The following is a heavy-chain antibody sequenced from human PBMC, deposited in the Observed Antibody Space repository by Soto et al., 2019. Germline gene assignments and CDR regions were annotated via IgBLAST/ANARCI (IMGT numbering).Heavy chain of an antibody. D-gene: IGHD5-18*01. CDR2: IIPMFGTA. Sequence: QVQLVQSGAEVKKPESSVKVSCKAPGGTFSTYGISWVRQAPGQGLEWMGGIIPMFGTANYAQRFQDRVTITADESTNTGYMELSSLRSEDTAVYFCASGIQLWLRRINNGYSGWGQGTLVTVSS. V-gene: IGHV1-69*12. CDR3: ASGIQLWLRRINNGYSG. J-gene: IGHJ4*02. CDR1: GGTFSTYG.